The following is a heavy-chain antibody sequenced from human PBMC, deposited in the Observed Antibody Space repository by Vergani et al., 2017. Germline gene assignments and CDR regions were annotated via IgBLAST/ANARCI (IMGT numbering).Heavy chain of an antibody. CDR1: GFTFSNFG. D-gene: IGHD2-21*02. V-gene: IGHV3-30*02. CDR2: IGKDGINT. CDR3: AKYLRDSTDGLPDS. J-gene: IGHJ4*02. Sequence: QVQLVESAGGVVQPGGSLRLSCAASGFTFSNFGMHWIRQTPGKGLEWLAYIGKDGINTGYRDAVKGRFTVSRDNSKDILYLLMDSLRCEDTALYFCAKYLRDSTDGLPDSWATGTLVIVSS.